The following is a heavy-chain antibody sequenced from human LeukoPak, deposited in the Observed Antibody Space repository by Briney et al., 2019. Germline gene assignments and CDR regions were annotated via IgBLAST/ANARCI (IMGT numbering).Heavy chain of an antibody. Sequence: GGSLRLSCAASGFTFSTYWMHWVRQAPGKGLVWVSRIHSDGGSTSYADSVMGRFTISRDNAKNTLYLQMNSLRAEDTAVYYCAGLWFGDRPPFDYWGQGTLVTVSS. CDR2: IHSDGGST. V-gene: IGHV3-74*01. D-gene: IGHD3-10*01. CDR1: GFTFSTYW. J-gene: IGHJ4*02. CDR3: AGLWFGDRPPFDY.